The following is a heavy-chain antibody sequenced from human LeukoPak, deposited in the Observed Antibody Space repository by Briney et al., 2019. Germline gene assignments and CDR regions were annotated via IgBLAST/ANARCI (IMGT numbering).Heavy chain of an antibody. CDR1: GYSFTNYW. J-gene: IGHJ3*02. D-gene: IGHD2-2*01. CDR2: IYPGDSDT. Sequence: GESLKISCKGSGYSFTNYWIGWVRQMPGKGLEWMGVIYPGDSDTRYSPSFQGQVTISADKSISTAYLQWSSLKASDTAMYYCARSYGRGGAIPDAFDIWGQGTMVTVSS. CDR3: ARSYGRGGAIPDAFDI. V-gene: IGHV5-51*01.